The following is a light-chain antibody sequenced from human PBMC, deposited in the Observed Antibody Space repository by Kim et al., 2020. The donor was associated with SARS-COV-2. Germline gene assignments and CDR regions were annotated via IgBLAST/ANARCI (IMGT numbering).Light chain of an antibody. CDR2: WAS. Sequence: TATINCKSSQSVLSSFSYRHHLAWYQQKSGQPPKLLIFWASVRESGVPDRFSGSGSGTDFTLTINSLQAEDVAVYYCQQYFSPPYTFGQGTKLEI. CDR3: QQYFSPPYT. J-gene: IGKJ2*01. V-gene: IGKV4-1*01. CDR1: QSVLSSFSYRHH.